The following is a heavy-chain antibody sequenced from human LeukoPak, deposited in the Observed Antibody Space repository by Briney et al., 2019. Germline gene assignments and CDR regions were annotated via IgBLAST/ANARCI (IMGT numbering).Heavy chain of an antibody. CDR3: AGGTYYYFDY. CDR2: VYYSGSA. Sequence: SETLSLTCTVSGGSISSYYWSWIRQPPGKGVEWIGYVYYSGSAHYNPSLKSRATISVDTSKNQFSLKVSSVTAADTAIYYCAGGTYYYFDYWGQGTLVTVSS. J-gene: IGHJ4*02. CDR1: GGSISSYY. D-gene: IGHD1-26*01. V-gene: IGHV4-59*01.